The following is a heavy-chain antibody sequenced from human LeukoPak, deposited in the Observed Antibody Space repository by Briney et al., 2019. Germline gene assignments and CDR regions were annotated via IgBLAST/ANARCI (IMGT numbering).Heavy chain of an antibody. V-gene: IGHV4-38-2*01. D-gene: IGHD4-17*01. CDR3: ARNDYGLLDY. CDR1: GYSISSGYY. Sequence: PSETLSLTCAVSGYSISSGYYWGWIRQPPGKGLEWIGSIYHSGSTYYNPCLKSRITIPVDTSKNQFSLKLSSVTAADTAVYYCARNDYGLLDYWGQGTLVTVSS. J-gene: IGHJ4*02. CDR2: IYHSGST.